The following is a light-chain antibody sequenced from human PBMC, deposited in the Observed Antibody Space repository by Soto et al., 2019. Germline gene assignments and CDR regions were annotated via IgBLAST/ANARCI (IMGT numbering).Light chain of an antibody. V-gene: IGKV1-39*01. Sequence: DIQMTQSPSSLSASVGDRVTITCRASQTISSHLNWYQQKPGIAPKLLIYSASSLQSGVPSRFSGSGSGTDFTLTISTLQPEDFATYYCQQYNNWPTWTFGQGTKVDIK. CDR3: QQYNNWPTWT. J-gene: IGKJ1*01. CDR1: QTISSH. CDR2: SAS.